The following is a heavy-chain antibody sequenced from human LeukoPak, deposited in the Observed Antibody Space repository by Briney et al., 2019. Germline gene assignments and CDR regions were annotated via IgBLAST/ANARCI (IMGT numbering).Heavy chain of an antibody. CDR3: ARDRPNYYGSDGHYYRRDGDY. J-gene: IGHJ4*02. D-gene: IGHD3-22*01. CDR1: GFTFSIYA. CDR2: ITSRDGTT. V-gene: IGHV3-23*01. Sequence: GGSLRLSCAASGFTFSIYAMSWVRQTPGKGLEWVSSITSRDGTTYYADSVKGRLTISRDNSENTLYLQMNSLRAEDSALYYCARDRPNYYGSDGHYYRRDGDYWGQGTLVTVSS.